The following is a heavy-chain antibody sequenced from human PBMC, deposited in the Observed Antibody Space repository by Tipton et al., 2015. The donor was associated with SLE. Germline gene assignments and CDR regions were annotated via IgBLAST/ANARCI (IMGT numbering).Heavy chain of an antibody. CDR1: GDSFSIVGYY. CDR2: INHSGST. CDR3: ARGGTYYYFDY. J-gene: IGHJ4*02. D-gene: IGHD1-26*01. V-gene: IGHV4-34*01. Sequence: TLSLTCTVSGDSFSIVGYYSSWIRQPPGKGLEWIGEINHSGSTNYNPSLKSRVTISVDTSKSQFSLKLSSVTAADTAVYYCARGGTYYYFDYWGQGTLVTVSS.